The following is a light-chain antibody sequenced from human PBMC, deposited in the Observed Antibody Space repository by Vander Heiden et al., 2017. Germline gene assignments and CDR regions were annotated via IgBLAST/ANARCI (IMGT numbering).Light chain of an antibody. V-gene: IGLV1-40*01. Sequence: QSVLTQPPSVSGAPGQRVTISCTGSSSNIGAGYDVHWYQQLPGTAPKLLIYGNSNRPSGVPDRFSGSKSGTSASLAITGLQAEDEADYYCQSYDSSLSPVVVGGGTKLTVL. CDR1: SSNIGAGYD. CDR3: QSYDSSLSPVV. J-gene: IGLJ2*01. CDR2: GNS.